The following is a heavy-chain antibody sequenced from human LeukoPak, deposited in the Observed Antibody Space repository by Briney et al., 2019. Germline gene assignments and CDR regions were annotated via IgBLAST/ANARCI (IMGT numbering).Heavy chain of an antibody. CDR1: GFSVSSNY. D-gene: IGHD3-22*01. CDR3: ARKTDSSGSGDY. CDR2: IYSGGST. J-gene: IGHJ4*02. Sequence: GGSLRLSCAASGFSVSSNYISWVRQAPGKGLECVSVIYSGGSTYYADSVKGRFTISRDNSKNTLYLQMNSLRAEDTAVYYCARKTDSSGSGDYWGQGTLVTVSS. V-gene: IGHV3-53*01.